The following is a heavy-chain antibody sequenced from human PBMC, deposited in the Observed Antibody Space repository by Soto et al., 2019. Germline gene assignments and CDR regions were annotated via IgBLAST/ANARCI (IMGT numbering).Heavy chain of an antibody. V-gene: IGHV1-69*13. CDR1: GGTFSSYA. Sequence: GASVKVSCKASGGTFSSYAISWVRQAPGQGLEWMGGIIPIFGTANYAQKFQGRVTITADESTSTAYMELSSLRSEDTAVYYCARDLGRELPTWHYGMDVWGQGTTVTVSS. CDR2: IIPIFGTA. J-gene: IGHJ6*02. CDR3: ARDLGRELPTWHYGMDV. D-gene: IGHD1-26*01.